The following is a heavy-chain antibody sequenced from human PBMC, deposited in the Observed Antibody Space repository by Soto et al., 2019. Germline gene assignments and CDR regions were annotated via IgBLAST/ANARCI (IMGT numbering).Heavy chain of an antibody. Sequence: GGSLRISCTTSGFTFGDYAMSWFRQAPGKGLEWIGYIRSKTYGGTTEYAASVKGRFTISRDDSKRVAHLQMNSLESEDTAVYYCARRKYLDYWGQGTLVTVSS. CDR2: IRSKTYGGTT. CDR3: ARRKYLDY. CDR1: GFTFGDYA. J-gene: IGHJ4*02. V-gene: IGHV3-49*03.